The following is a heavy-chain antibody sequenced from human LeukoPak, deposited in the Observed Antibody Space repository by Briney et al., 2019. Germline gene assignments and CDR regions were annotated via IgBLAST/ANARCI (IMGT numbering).Heavy chain of an antibody. Sequence: SETLSLTCTVSGDSLSSHYWSWIRQPPGKGLGWIGYIYGSGSTHYDPSLRSRVTISEDTSQNQFSLKLTSVTAADTAVYYCARNVGWYSHDSWGQGTLITVSS. J-gene: IGHJ4*02. CDR1: GDSLSSHY. CDR3: ARNVGWYSHDS. V-gene: IGHV4-59*08. CDR2: IYGSGST. D-gene: IGHD6-19*01.